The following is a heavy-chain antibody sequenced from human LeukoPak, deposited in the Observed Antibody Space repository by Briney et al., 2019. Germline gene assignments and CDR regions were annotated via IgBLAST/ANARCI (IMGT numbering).Heavy chain of an antibody. CDR3: ARHLSGVTGYTYGRGIDY. J-gene: IGHJ4*02. Sequence: PGGSLRLSCAASGFIFSSYWMAWVRQAPGKGLEWVANIKEDGSEKNYVDSVKGRFTISRDNAKTSLYLQMISLRAEDTAVYYCARHLSGVTGYTYGRGIDYWGQGTLVTVSS. CDR1: GFIFSSYW. D-gene: IGHD5-18*01. CDR2: IKEDGSEK. V-gene: IGHV3-7*01.